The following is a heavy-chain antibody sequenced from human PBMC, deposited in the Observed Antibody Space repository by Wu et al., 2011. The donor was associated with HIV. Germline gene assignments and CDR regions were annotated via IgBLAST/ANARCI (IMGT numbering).Heavy chain of an antibody. Sequence: QVQLVQSGAEVKEPGASVTVSCKASGYTFSTSGVSWVRQAPGQGLEWMGWISTYSGNTKYAQRLQGRVSMTTDTPANIAYMELRSLRSDDTAVYYCARDESGSSSFYGMDVWGQGTTVTVSS. V-gene: IGHV1-18*01. J-gene: IGHJ6*02. D-gene: IGHD1-26*01. CDR1: GYTFSTSG. CDR3: ARDESGSSSFYGMDV. CDR2: ISTYSGNT.